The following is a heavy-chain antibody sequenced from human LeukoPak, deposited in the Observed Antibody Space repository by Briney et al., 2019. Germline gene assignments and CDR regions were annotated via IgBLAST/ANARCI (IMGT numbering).Heavy chain of an antibody. CDR1: EFTFSSYA. D-gene: IGHD3-3*01. CDR3: AKDLRRITIFGVVKEDYYGMDV. Sequence: GGSLRLSCAASEFTFSSYAMNWVRQAPGKGLEWVSGISAGGATTYYADPVKGRFTISRDNSKNTLYLQMNSLRTDDTAVYYCAKDLRRITIFGVVKEDYYGMDVWGQGTTVTVSS. V-gene: IGHV3-23*01. CDR2: ISAGGATT. J-gene: IGHJ6*02.